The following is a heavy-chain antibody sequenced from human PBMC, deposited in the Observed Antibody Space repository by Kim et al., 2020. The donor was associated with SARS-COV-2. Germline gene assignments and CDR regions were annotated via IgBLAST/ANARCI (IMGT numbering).Heavy chain of an antibody. D-gene: IGHD6-13*01. CDR1: GFTFSSYW. V-gene: IGHV3-74*01. Sequence: LSLTCAASGFTFSSYWMHWVRQAPGKGLVWVSRINSDWSSTSYADSVKGRFTIPRDNAKNTLYLQMNSLRAEDTGVYYCARDWADSSSWYSVLDAFDIWGQGTMVTVSS. J-gene: IGHJ3*02. CDR2: INSDWSST. CDR3: ARDWADSSSWYSVLDAFDI.